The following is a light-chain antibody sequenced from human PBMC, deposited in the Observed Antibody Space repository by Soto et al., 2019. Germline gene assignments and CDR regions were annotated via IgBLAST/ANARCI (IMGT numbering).Light chain of an antibody. V-gene: IGKV3-15*01. CDR2: GAS. CDR1: QSVSSN. J-gene: IGKJ1*01. CDR3: QQYNNWPPGT. Sequence: ETVMTQSPATLSVPPGERATLSCRASQSVSSNLAWYQQKPGQTPRLLIYGASTRATGIPARFSGSGSGTQFTLTISSLQSEDFAVYYCQQYNNWPPGTFGQGTKVEI.